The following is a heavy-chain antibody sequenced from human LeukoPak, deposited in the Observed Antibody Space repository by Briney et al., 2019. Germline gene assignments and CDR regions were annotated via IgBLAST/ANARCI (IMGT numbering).Heavy chain of an antibody. D-gene: IGHD5-18*01. CDR3: ARDSDTAMVASGFYYMDV. Sequence: ASVKVSCKASGYTFTGYYMHWVRQAPGQGLEWMGWINPNSGGTNYAQKFQGRVTMTRDTSISTAYMELSRLRSDDTAVYYCARDSDTAMVASGFYYMDVWGKGTTVTVSS. V-gene: IGHV1-2*02. J-gene: IGHJ6*03. CDR2: INPNSGGT. CDR1: GYTFTGYY.